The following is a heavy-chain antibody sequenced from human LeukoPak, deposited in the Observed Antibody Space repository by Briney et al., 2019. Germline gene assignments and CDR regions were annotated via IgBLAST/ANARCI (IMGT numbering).Heavy chain of an antibody. CDR2: INHSGST. J-gene: IGHJ3*02. CDR3: ARLYLDAFNI. D-gene: IGHD2-2*02. V-gene: IGHV4-34*01. Sequence: SETLSLTCAVYGGSFSGYYWSWIRQPPGKGLEWIGEINHSGSTNYNPSLKSRVTISVDTSKNQFSLKLSSVTAADTAVYYCARLYLDAFNIWGQGTMVTVSS. CDR1: GGSFSGYY.